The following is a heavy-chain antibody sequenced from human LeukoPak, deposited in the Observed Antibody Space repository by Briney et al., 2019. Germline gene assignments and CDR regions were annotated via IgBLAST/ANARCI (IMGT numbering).Heavy chain of an antibody. V-gene: IGHV3-11*01. J-gene: IGHJ6*02. Sequence: GGSLRLSCAASGFTFSDYYMSWIRQAPGKGLEWVSYISSSGSTIYYADSVKGRFTISRDNSKNTLFLQMNSLRADDTAVYYCATNSGYDSFPRLHGLDVWGQGTTVTVSS. CDR1: GFTFSDYY. CDR3: ATNSGYDSFPRLHGLDV. D-gene: IGHD5-12*01. CDR2: ISSSGSTI.